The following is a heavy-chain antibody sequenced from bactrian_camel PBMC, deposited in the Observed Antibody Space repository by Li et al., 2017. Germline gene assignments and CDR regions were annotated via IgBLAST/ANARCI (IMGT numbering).Heavy chain of an antibody. CDR2: IHSGGGIT. D-gene: IGHD5*01. Sequence: HVQLVESGGGLVQPGGSLRLSCAASGFTLSSYAMFWVRQAPGKGLEWVSTIHSGGGITYYADSVKGRFTISRDDAKNTLYLQLSSLKTEDTAMYYCAKDLWGSYYWGQGTQVTVS. V-gene: IGHV3S1*01. CDR3: AKDLWGSYY. J-gene: IGHJ4*01. CDR1: GFTLSSYA.